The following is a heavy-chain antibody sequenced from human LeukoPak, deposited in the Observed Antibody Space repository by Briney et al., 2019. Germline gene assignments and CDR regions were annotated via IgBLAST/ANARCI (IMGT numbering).Heavy chain of an antibody. J-gene: IGHJ3*02. CDR1: GYTFTSYG. Sequence: ASVKVSCKASGYTFTSYGISWVRQAPGQGLEWMGWISAYNGNTNYAQKLQGRVTMTTDTSTSTAYMELRSLRSDDTAVYYCARDRISSGWWGGVAFDIWGQGTMVTVSS. V-gene: IGHV1-18*01. CDR2: ISAYNGNT. D-gene: IGHD6-19*01. CDR3: ARDRISSGWWGGVAFDI.